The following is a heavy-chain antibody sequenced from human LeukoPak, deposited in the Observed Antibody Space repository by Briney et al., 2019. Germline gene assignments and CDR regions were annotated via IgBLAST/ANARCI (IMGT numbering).Heavy chain of an antibody. V-gene: IGHV3-7*05. CDR3: ARGALWFGELRFDY. CDR2: IKEDGSEK. Sequence: PGGSLRLSCAASGFTFSSYWMSWVRQAPGKGLEWVANIKEDGSEKYYVDSVKGRFTISRDNAKNSLYLQMNSLRAEDTAVYYCARGALWFGELRFDYWGQGTLVIVSS. CDR1: GFTFSSYW. J-gene: IGHJ4*02. D-gene: IGHD3-10*01.